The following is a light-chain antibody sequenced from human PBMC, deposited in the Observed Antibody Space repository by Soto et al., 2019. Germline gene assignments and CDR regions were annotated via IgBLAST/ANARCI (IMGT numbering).Light chain of an antibody. CDR1: QSVTANY. CDR2: AAS. CDR3: LQYGIPLWT. V-gene: IGKV3-20*01. J-gene: IGKJ1*01. Sequence: EIALTQSPGTLSLSPGERATLSCRASQSVTANYLAWYQQKPGQAPRLLIYAASIGATGIPDRFSGSGSGTDFTLPISRLEPEDFAVYYCLQYGIPLWTFGQGTKVEIK.